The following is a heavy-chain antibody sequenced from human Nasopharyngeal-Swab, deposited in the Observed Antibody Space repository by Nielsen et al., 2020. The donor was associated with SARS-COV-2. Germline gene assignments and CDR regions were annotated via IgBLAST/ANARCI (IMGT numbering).Heavy chain of an antibody. CDR1: GFTFSSYW. V-gene: IGHV3-74*01. D-gene: IGHD6-13*01. CDR2: INSDGSST. J-gene: IGHJ6*02. CDR3: ARDGVLYYYGMDV. Sequence: GGSLRLSCAASGFTFSSYWMHWVRQAPGKGLVWVPRINSDGSSTSYADSVKGRFTISRDNAKNTLYLQMNSLRAEDTTVYYCARDGVLYYYGMDVWGQGTTVTVSS.